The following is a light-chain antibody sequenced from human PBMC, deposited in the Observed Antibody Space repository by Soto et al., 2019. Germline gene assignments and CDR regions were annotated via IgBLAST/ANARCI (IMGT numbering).Light chain of an antibody. CDR2: DAS. CDR3: QQQGT. CDR1: RGLSSSY. Sequence: EIVLTQSPGTLFLSPGERATLSCRASRGLSSSYVGWYQQKPGQAPRLLIYDASRRATGIQDRFSGSGSATEYTLTISRLEPDDFAVYYCQQQGTFGQGTKLEIK. J-gene: IGKJ2*01. V-gene: IGKV3-20*01.